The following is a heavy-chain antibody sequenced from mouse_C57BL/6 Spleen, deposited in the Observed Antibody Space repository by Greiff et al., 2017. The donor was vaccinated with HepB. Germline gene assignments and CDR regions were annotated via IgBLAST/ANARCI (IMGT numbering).Heavy chain of an antibody. D-gene: IGHD1-1*02. CDR2: IDPADSDT. Sequence: QVQLQQPGAELARPGTSVKLSCKASGYTFTSYWLHWVKQRPGQGLEWIGAIDPADSDTNYNQKFKGKATLTVVTSSSTAYMQLSSLTSEDSAVYYCARWCSFAYWGRGTLVTVSA. V-gene: IGHV1-59*01. J-gene: IGHJ3*01. CDR1: GYTFTSYW. CDR3: ARWCSFAY.